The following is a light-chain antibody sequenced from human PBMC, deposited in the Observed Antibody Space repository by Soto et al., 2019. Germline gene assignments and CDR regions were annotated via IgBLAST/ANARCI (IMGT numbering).Light chain of an antibody. CDR2: DVS. CDR3: RSFGGSDKG. J-gene: IGLJ2*01. CDR1: SSDVGTYNY. V-gene: IGLV2-8*01. Sequence: QSALTQPPSASGSPGQSVTISCTGTSSDVGTYNYVSWYQQHPGKAPKLIIYDVSRRPSGVPDRFSGSKSGNTASLTVSGLRAADEADYYCRSFGGSDKGFGGGT.